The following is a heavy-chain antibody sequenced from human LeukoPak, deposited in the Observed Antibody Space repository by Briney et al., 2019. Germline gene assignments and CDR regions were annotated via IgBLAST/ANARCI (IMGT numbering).Heavy chain of an antibody. J-gene: IGHJ4*02. CDR3: AKEGRSLQTY. D-gene: IGHD5-24*01. V-gene: IGHV3-7*03. CDR1: GFTFSSYW. CDR2: IKEDGTET. Sequence: SGGSLRLSCAASGFTFSSYWMNWARQAPGKGLEWVANIKEDGTETYYVDSVKGRFTISRDNAKNSLYLQMNSLRVEDTAVYYCAKEGRSLQTYWGQGTLVTVSS.